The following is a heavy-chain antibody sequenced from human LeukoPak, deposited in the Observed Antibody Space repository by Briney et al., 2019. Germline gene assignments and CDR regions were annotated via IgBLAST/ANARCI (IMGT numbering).Heavy chain of an antibody. V-gene: IGHV3-33*01. D-gene: IGHD7-27*01. CDR1: GFIFSSYG. CDR2: IWYDGSNK. J-gene: IGHJ4*02. CDR3: TRDSETGDPGYFDY. Sequence: PGGSLRLSCAASGFIFSSYGMHWVRQVPGKGLGWVAIIWYDGSNKYYGDSVKGRFTISRDNSKNTLYLQMNSLRAEDTAVYYCTRDSETGDPGYFDYWGQGTLVTVSS.